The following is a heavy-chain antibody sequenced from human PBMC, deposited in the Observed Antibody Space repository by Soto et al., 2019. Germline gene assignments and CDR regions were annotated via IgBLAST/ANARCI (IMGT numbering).Heavy chain of an antibody. J-gene: IGHJ6*04. CDR2: ISGSGRTT. D-gene: IGHD3-16*01. V-gene: IGHV3-23*01. CDR3: AKFRGPSYSYCAIDV. Sequence: EVQLLESGGGLVQPGGSLRLSCAASGFTFGSYAMNWLRQAPGRGLECVSFISGSGRTTYYADSVKGRFTVSRDNSKNTLYLQMNSLRAEDTALYYGAKFRGPSYSYCAIDVWGKGTTVTVSS. CDR1: GFTFGSYA.